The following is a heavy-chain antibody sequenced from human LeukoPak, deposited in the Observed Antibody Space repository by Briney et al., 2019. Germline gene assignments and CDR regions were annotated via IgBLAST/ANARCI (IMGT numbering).Heavy chain of an antibody. V-gene: IGHV5-51*01. CDR1: GYSFTSYW. J-gene: IGHJ4*02. Sequence: GESLKISCKGSGYSFTSYWVGWVRQMPGKGLEWMGIINPGDSDTRYSPSFQGQVTISADKSISTAYLQWSSLKASDTAMYYCARHRRPHYYDSSGYYPDYWGQGTLVTVSS. CDR2: INPGDSDT. D-gene: IGHD3-22*01. CDR3: ARHRRPHYYDSSGYYPDY.